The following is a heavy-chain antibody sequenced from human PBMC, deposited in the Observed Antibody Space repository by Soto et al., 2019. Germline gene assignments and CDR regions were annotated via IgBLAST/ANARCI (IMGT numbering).Heavy chain of an antibody. CDR3: ARAYYSSGWYRYYYYGMDV. V-gene: IGHV4-34*01. CDR2: INHSGST. Sequence: SETLSLTXAVYGGSFSGYYWSWIRQPPGKGLEWIGEINHSGSTNYNPSLKSRVTISVDTSKNQFSLKLSSVTAADTAVYYCARAYYSSGWYRYYYYGMDVWGQGTTVTVSS. D-gene: IGHD6-19*01. CDR1: GGSFSGYY. J-gene: IGHJ6*02.